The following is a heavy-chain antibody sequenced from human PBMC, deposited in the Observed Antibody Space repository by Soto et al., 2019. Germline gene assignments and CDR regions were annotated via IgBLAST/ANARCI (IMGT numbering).Heavy chain of an antibody. CDR2: IYPRKSTT. V-gene: IGHV5-51*01. CDR3: PSRCHPSVAFCYPAFDY. Sequence: EVQLAQSGAEVKKPGESLKSSCNGSGYTFNNYWIGWVRQMPGKGLVWMGIIYPRKSTTNSSPSFQGQATMSSDKSITAAYPRWSSLKASDSAMYYCPSRCHPSVAFCYPAFDYWGQGALVTGSS. D-gene: IGHD2-15*01. J-gene: IGHJ4*02. CDR1: GYTFNNYW.